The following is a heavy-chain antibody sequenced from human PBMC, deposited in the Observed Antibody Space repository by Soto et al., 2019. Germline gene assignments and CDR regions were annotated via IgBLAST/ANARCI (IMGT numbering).Heavy chain of an antibody. D-gene: IGHD1-1*01. Sequence: SETLSLTCTVSGGSISSSSYYWGWIRQPPGKGLEWIGSIYYSGSTYYNPSLKSRVTKSVDTSKNQFSLKLSSVTAADTAVYYCARNARTQVSLGAFDIWGQGTMVTVSS. V-gene: IGHV4-39*01. CDR2: IYYSGST. CDR3: ARNARTQVSLGAFDI. CDR1: GGSISSSSYY. J-gene: IGHJ3*02.